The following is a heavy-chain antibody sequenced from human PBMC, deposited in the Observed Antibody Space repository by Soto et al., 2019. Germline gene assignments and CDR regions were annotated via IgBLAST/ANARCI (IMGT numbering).Heavy chain of an antibody. J-gene: IGHJ5*02. CDR2: ISNSGST. CDR3: ARGVYCSSTSCYISGAHTKLRFDH. D-gene: IGHD2-2*02. CDR1: GGSISTYY. Sequence: SETLSLTCTVSGGSISTYYWNWMRQPPGKGLEWIGHISNSGSTNYNPSLNSRVTISVDTFKNHFSLKLSSVTAADSAVYYCARGVYCSSTSCYISGAHTKLRFDHWGQGTLVTVSS. V-gene: IGHV4-59*01.